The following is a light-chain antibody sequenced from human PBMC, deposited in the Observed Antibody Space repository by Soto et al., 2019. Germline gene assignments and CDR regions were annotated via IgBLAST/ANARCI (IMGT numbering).Light chain of an antibody. CDR2: EVS. CDR3: SSYTSTSTPYV. Sequence: QSALTQPASVSGSPGQSITISCTGTSSDVGGYHYVSWYQQHPGKAPKVMIYEVSNRPSGVSNRFSGSKSGNTASLTISGLQAEDEADYYCSSYTSTSTPYVFGTGTKLTVL. J-gene: IGLJ1*01. CDR1: SSDVGGYHY. V-gene: IGLV2-14*01.